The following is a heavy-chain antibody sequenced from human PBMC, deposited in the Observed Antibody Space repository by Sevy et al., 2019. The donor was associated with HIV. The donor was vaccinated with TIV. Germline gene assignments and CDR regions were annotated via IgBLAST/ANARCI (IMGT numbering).Heavy chain of an antibody. D-gene: IGHD2-2*02. Sequence: ASVKVSCKASGGTFSDYAISWVRQAPGQGLEWMGAIIPVFGTPNYAQKFQGRVTITADESTSTAFMGLSRLRSDDTAVYFCARVQCRSTSCYTGYYYYYMDVWGEGTTVTVSS. CDR2: IIPVFGTP. V-gene: IGHV1-69*13. J-gene: IGHJ6*03. CDR3: ARVQCRSTSCYTGYYYYYMDV. CDR1: GGTFSDYA.